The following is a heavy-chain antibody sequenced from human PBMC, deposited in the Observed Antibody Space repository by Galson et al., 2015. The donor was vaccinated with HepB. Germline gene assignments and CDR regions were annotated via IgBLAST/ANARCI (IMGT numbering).Heavy chain of an antibody. CDR1: GYSFADYY. V-gene: IGHV1-2*04. CDR3: ARVESFRTGFDY. J-gene: IGHJ4*02. CDR2: INPRTGGT. Sequence: VKVSCKASGYSFADYYMHWVRQAPGQGPEWMGWINPRTGGTSYAQKFQGWVTMTADTSTNTVYMELNRLKSDDRGVYYCARVESFRTGFDYWGQGTLLTVSS. D-gene: IGHD3-16*02.